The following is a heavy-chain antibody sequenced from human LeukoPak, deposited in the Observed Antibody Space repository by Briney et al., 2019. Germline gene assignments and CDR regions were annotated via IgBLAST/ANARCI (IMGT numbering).Heavy chain of an antibody. CDR2: IYSGGST. J-gene: IGHJ4*02. CDR3: AKDSIAAAGTG. CDR1: GFTVSSNY. V-gene: IGHV3-66*01. D-gene: IGHD6-13*01. Sequence: GGSLRLSCAASGFTVSSNYMSWVRQAPGEGLEWVSVIYSGGSTYYADSVKGRFTISRDNSKNTLYLQMNSLRAEDTAVYYCAKDSIAAAGTGWGQGTLVTVSS.